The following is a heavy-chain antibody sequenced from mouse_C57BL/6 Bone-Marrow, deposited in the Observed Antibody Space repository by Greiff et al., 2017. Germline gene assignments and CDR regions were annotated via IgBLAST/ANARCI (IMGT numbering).Heavy chain of an antibody. Sequence: EVMLVESGGGLVQPGGSLKLSCAASGFTFSSYAMSWVRQTPEKRLEWVATISDGGSYTYYPDNVKGRFTISRDNAKNNLYLQMSHLKSEDTAMYYCARDRGTTVRGVYFDYWGQGTTLTVSS. CDR2: ISDGGSYT. D-gene: IGHD1-1*01. J-gene: IGHJ2*01. CDR1: GFTFSSYA. V-gene: IGHV5-4*01. CDR3: ARDRGTTVRGVYFDY.